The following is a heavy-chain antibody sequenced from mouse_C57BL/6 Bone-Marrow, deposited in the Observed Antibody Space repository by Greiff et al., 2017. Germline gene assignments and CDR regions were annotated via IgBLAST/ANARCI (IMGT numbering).Heavy chain of an antibody. J-gene: IGHJ4*01. CDR2: IYPSGSGT. CDR1: GYTFTSYW. CDR3: ARGYYSNAKDY. Sequence: QVQLQQPGAELVRPGSSVKLSCKASGYTFTSYWMDWVKQRPGQGLEWIGNIYPSGSGTHYNQKFKDKATLTVDKSSRTAYMQLSSLTSEDSAVYYCARGYYSNAKDYWGQGTSVTVSA. V-gene: IGHV1-61*01. D-gene: IGHD2-5*01.